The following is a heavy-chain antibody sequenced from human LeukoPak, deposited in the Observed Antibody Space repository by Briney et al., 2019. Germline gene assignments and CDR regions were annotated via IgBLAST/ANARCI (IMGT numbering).Heavy chain of an antibody. CDR3: AAFNYGDYFFDY. CDR1: GDFISSSSYY. D-gene: IGHD4-17*01. J-gene: IGHJ4*02. Sequence: SETLSLTCIVSGDFISSSSYYWGWIRQPPGKGLEWIGSIYYSGSTYYNPSLKSRVTISVDTSKNQFSLKLSSVTAADTAVYYCAAFNYGDYFFDYWGQGTLVTVSS. V-gene: IGHV4-39*01. CDR2: IYYSGST.